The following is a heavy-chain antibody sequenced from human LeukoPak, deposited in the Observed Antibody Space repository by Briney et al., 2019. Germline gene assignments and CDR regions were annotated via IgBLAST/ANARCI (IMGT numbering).Heavy chain of an antibody. V-gene: IGHV3-7*01. CDR2: IKQDGSEK. J-gene: IGHJ3*02. D-gene: IGHD3-22*01. Sequence: GGSLRLSCAASGFTLSSYWMSCVREAPGRGLEGVGNIKQDGSEKYYVDAVKDRFTICRHNAKNSLYLQMNRLRAEDTAVYYCAQDDYDTTAYYFDTEAFDIWGQGTIVTVSS. CDR3: AQDDYDTTAYYFDTEAFDI. CDR1: GFTLSSYW.